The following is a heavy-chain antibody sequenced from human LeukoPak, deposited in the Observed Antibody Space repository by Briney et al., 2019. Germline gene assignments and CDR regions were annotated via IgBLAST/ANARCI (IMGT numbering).Heavy chain of an antibody. J-gene: IGHJ4*02. CDR3: AKSGEIDYGDSLNFDY. CDR1: GFTFSSYA. Sequence: GGSLRLSCAASGFTFSSYAMSWVRQAPGKGLEWVSAISGSGGSTYYADSVKGRFTISRDNSKNTLYLQMNSLRAEDTAVYYCAKSGEIDYGDSLNFDYWGQGTLVTVSS. CDR2: ISGSGGST. D-gene: IGHD4-17*01. V-gene: IGHV3-23*01.